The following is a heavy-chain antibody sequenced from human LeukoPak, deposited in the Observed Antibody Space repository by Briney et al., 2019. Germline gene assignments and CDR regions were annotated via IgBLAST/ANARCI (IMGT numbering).Heavy chain of an antibody. CDR1: GYTFTSYG. J-gene: IGHJ3*02. D-gene: IGHD3-22*01. V-gene: IGHV1-69*13. CDR3: AGFFYDNSNAAFDI. Sequence: SVKVPCKASGYTFTSYGISWVRQAPGQGLEWMGGIIPIYGRADYPQKFQGRVTITADESTRTVTMQLSSLSSEDTAVYYCAGFFYDNSNAAFDIWGQGTVVTVS. CDR2: IIPIYGRA.